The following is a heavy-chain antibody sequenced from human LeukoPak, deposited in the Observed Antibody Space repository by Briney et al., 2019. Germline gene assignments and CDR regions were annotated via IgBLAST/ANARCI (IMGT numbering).Heavy chain of an antibody. CDR2: ISWNSGSI. D-gene: IGHD6-13*01. CDR3: AKDRYSSSWRLFDY. J-gene: IGHJ4*02. CDR1: GFTFDDYA. Sequence: GGSLRLSCAASGFTFDDYAMHWVRQAPGKGLEWVSGISWNSGSIGYADSVKGRFTISRDNAKNSLYLQMNSLRAEDTALCYCAKDRYSSSWRLFDYWGQGTLVTVSS. V-gene: IGHV3-9*01.